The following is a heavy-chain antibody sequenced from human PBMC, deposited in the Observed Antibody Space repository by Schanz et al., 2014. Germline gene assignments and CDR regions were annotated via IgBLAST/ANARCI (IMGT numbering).Heavy chain of an antibody. CDR1: GFTFSSYA. J-gene: IGHJ4*02. CDR3: VRDSFFAFDY. D-gene: IGHD3-3*01. V-gene: IGHV3-23*01. Sequence: EVQLLESGGGLVEPGGSLRLSCAASGFTFSSYAMSWVRQAPGKGLEWVSRIKSDGSSTSYADSVKGRFTISRDNAKNTLYLQMNNLRAEDTAVYYCVRDSFFAFDYWGQGTLVTVSS. CDR2: IKSDGSST.